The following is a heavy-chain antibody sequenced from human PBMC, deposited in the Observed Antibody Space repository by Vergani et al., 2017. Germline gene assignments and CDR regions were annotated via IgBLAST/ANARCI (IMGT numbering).Heavy chain of an antibody. D-gene: IGHD5-18*01. CDR1: GFTFSSYW. J-gene: IGHJ3*02. CDR2: IKQDGSEK. Sequence: EVQLVESGGGLVQPGGSLRLSCAASGFTFSSYWMSWVRQAPGKGLEWVANIKQDGSEKYYVDSVKSRFTISRDNAKHSLYLQMNSLRAEDTAVYYCARDRVQLWLRLDAFDIWGQGTMVTVSS. CDR3: ARDRVQLWLRLDAFDI. V-gene: IGHV3-7*01.